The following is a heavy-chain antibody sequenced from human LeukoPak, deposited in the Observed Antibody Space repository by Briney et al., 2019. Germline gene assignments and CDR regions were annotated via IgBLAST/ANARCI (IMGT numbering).Heavy chain of an antibody. Sequence: PGGSLRLSCAASGFTFRSYGMHWVRQAPGKGLEWVAVISYDGSNKNYADSVKGRFTISRDNSKNTRFLHMNSLRAEDTAVFYCAKGKYYASGRNWFDPWGQGTQVTVSS. D-gene: IGHD3-10*01. J-gene: IGHJ5*02. CDR1: GFTFRSYG. CDR3: AKGKYYASGRNWFDP. CDR2: ISYDGSNK. V-gene: IGHV3-30*18.